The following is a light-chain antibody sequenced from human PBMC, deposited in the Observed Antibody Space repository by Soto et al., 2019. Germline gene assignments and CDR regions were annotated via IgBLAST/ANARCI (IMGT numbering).Light chain of an antibody. Sequence: QSVLTQPTSASGTPGQRVTISCSGSSSNVGSNTVNWYQQLPGTAPKLLIYSNNQRPSGVPDRFSGSKSGTSASLAISGLQSEDEADYYCSAGDDSLNGPDSVFGSGTKVT. J-gene: IGLJ1*01. CDR3: SAGDDSLNGPDSV. CDR1: SSNVGSNT. V-gene: IGLV1-44*01. CDR2: SNN.